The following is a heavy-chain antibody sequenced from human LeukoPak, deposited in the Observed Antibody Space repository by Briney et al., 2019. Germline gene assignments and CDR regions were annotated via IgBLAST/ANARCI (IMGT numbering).Heavy chain of an antibody. D-gene: IGHD3-10*01. CDR3: ARAVGWFGELGFEDYYYGMDV. CDR2: ISSSGSTI. J-gene: IGHJ6*02. CDR1: GFTFSDYY. Sequence: GGSLRLSCAASGFTFSDYYMSWIRQAPGKGLEWVSYISSSGSTIYYADSVKGRFTISRDNAKNSLYLQMNSLRAEDTAVYYCARAVGWFGELGFEDYYYGMDVWGQGTTVTVSS. V-gene: IGHV3-11*01.